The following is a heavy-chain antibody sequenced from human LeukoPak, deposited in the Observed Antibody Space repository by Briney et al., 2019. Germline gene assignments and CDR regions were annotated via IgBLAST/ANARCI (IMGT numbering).Heavy chain of an antibody. CDR3: TRDTGTTGEVKFDP. J-gene: IGHJ5*02. D-gene: IGHD4-17*01. CDR1: GGSISSYY. Sequence: SETLSLTCTVSGGSISSYYWSWIRQPAGKGLKWIGRIYSRGSTNYNPSLKSRVTMSVDTSKSQFSLNLMSVTAADTAVYYCTRDTGTTGEVKFDPWGQGTLVTVSS. CDR2: IYSRGST. V-gene: IGHV4-4*07.